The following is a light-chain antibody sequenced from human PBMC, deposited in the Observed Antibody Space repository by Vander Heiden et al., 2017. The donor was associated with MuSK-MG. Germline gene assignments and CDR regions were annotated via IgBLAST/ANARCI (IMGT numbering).Light chain of an antibody. CDR3: QQSFSSYT. Sequence: DLLMTQSPSSLSASVGDRVTITCRASESIRRYLNWYQYNPGKAPQLLIYATSSLQNGVPSRFSGSGSGTDFTLTITALRPEDFATYYCQQSFSSYTFGPGTKLQIK. V-gene: IGKV1-39*01. J-gene: IGKJ2*01. CDR2: ATS. CDR1: ESIRRY.